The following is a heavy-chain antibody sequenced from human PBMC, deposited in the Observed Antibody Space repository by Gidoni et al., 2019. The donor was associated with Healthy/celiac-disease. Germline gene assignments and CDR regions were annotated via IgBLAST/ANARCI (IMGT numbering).Heavy chain of an antibody. CDR3: AKDLITFGGVIVGGIDY. CDR1: GFSFRGYG. J-gene: IGHJ4*02. V-gene: IGHV3-30*18. D-gene: IGHD3-16*02. Sequence: QVQLVASGGGVVQHWRSLRLSSAASGFSFRGYGMHWVRQGPGTGREGVAVISYDGSNKYYADSVKGRFTISRDNSKITLYLQMNSLIAEDTAVYYCAKDLITFGGVIVGGIDYWGQGTLVTVSS. CDR2: ISYDGSNK.